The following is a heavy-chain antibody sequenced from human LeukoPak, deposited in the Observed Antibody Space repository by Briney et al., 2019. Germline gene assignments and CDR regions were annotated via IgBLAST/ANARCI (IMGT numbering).Heavy chain of an antibody. CDR3: VKDMSKYFDWAPYYFDS. V-gene: IGHV3-64D*06. D-gene: IGHD3-9*01. Sequence: GGSLRFSCSASQFTFNAHALHWVRQAPGRGLEHLSAITSSGVETYYADSVKGRFTISRDNSKDTLYLQMSSLGPEDTATYYCVKDMSKYFDWAPYYFDSWGQGTLVTVSS. CDR2: ITSSGVET. CDR1: QFTFNAHA. J-gene: IGHJ4*02.